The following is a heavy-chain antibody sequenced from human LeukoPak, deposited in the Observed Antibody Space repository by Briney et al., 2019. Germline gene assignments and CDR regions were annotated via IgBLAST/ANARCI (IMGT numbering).Heavy chain of an antibody. CDR3: AKVEYYYDSSGYYYTHYYYYYYGMDV. CDR2: ISGSGGST. Sequence: GSLRLSCAASGFTFSSYAMSWVRQAPGKGLEWVSAISGSGGSTYYADSVKGRFTISRDNSKNTLYLQMNSLRAEDTAVYYCAKVEYYYDSSGYYYTHYYYYYYGMDVWGQGTTVTVSS. J-gene: IGHJ6*02. V-gene: IGHV3-23*01. D-gene: IGHD3-22*01. CDR1: GFTFSSYA.